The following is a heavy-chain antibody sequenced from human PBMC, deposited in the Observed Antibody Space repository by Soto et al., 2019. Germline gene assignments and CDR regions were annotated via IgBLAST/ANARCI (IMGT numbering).Heavy chain of an antibody. CDR2: IWYDGSNK. D-gene: IGHD4-17*01. J-gene: IGHJ6*02. V-gene: IGHV3-33*01. Sequence: QVHLAESGGGVVQPGSSLRLSCAASGFTFGSYGMHWVRRAPGKGLEWVAVIWYDGSNKYYADSVKGRFTISRDNSKITLFLQMNCLRGEDTAVYYCARAVYGDYESYYGMDVWGQGTTVTVSS. CDR1: GFTFGSYG. CDR3: ARAVYGDYESYYGMDV.